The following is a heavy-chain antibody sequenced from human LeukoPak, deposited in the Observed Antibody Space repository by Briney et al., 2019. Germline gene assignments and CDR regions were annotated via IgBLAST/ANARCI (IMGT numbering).Heavy chain of an antibody. CDR3: ARDRPFYDILTGYYTSDY. D-gene: IGHD3-9*01. J-gene: IGHJ4*02. CDR1: GYTFTSYG. CDR2: ISAYNGNT. Sequence: ASMKVSCKASGYTFTSYGISWVRQAPGQGLEWMGWISAYNGNTNYAQKLQGRVTMTTDTSTSTAYMELRSLRSDDTAVYYCARDRPFYDILTGYYTSDYWGQGTLVTVSS. V-gene: IGHV1-18*01.